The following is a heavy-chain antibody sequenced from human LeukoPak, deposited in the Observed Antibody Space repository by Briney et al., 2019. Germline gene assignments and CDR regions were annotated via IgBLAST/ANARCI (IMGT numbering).Heavy chain of an antibody. CDR1: GGSISSSSYY. CDR3: ARDNTDIVVVPAAMDAFDI. J-gene: IGHJ3*02. V-gene: IGHV4-39*07. CDR2: IDSSGST. D-gene: IGHD2-2*01. Sequence: PSETLSLTCTVSGGSISSSSYYWGWIRQPPGKGLEWIGNIDSSGSTYYNPSLKSRLTVSVDTSKNQFSLKLSSVTAADTAVYYCARDNTDIVVVPAAMDAFDIWGQGTMVTVSS.